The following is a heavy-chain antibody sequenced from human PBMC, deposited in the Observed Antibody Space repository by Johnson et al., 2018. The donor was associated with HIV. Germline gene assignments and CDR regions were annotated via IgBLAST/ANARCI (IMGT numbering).Heavy chain of an antibody. V-gene: IGHV3-33*06. CDR2: IWYDGSNK. CDR3: AKWSIVGATFSDAFDI. D-gene: IGHD1-26*01. CDR1: GFTFNSYG. Sequence: VQLVESGGGVVQPGRSLRLSCAASGFTFNSYGMHWVRQAPGKGLEWVAVIWYDGSNKYYADSVKGRFTISRDNSKNTLYLQMNSLRAEDTAVYYCAKWSIVGATFSDAFDIWGQGTMVTVAS. J-gene: IGHJ3*02.